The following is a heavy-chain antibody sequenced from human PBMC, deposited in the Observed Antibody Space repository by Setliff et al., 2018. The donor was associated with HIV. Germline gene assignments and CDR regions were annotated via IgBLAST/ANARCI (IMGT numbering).Heavy chain of an antibody. CDR2: IGTAGDP. CDR3: ARSLLLGATGYYFDY. J-gene: IGHJ4*02. CDR1: GFLFHTYW. V-gene: IGHV3-13*05. Sequence: GGSLRLSCAASGFLFHTYWMSWVRQAPGRGLEWVSAIGTAGDPYYPTSVKGRFTISRENAKNSLYLQMNSLRAGDTAVYYCARSLLLGATGYYFDYWGQGTLVTVSS. D-gene: IGHD1-26*01.